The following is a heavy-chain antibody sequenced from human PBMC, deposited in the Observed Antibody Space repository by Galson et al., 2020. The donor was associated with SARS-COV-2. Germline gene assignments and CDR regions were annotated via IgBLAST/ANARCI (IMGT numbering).Heavy chain of an antibody. J-gene: IGHJ5*02. D-gene: IGHD1-20*01. Sequence: KIGESLKISCKASGYSFSDYWIGWVRQMSGKGLEWMGNIFPINSETRYSPSFQGQVTISADKSISTAYLQWSSLKASDTAMYYCARQRYEYNYFDPWGQGTQVTVSS. CDR2: IFPINSET. CDR3: ARQRYEYNYFDP. V-gene: IGHV5-51*01. CDR1: GYSFSDYW.